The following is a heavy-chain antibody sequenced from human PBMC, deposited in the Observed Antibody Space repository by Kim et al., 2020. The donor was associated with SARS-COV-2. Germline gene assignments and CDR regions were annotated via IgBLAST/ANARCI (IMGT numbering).Heavy chain of an antibody. Sequence: SETLSLTCTVSGGSISSGGYYWSWIRQHPGKGLEWIGYIYYSGSTYYNPSLKSRVTISVDTSKNQFSLKLSSVTAADTAVYYCARIGGPTLRSDGARFDPWGQGTLVTVSS. CDR3: ARIGGPTLRSDGARFDP. CDR2: IYYSGST. J-gene: IGHJ5*02. V-gene: IGHV4-31*03. D-gene: IGHD1-26*01. CDR1: GGSISSGGYY.